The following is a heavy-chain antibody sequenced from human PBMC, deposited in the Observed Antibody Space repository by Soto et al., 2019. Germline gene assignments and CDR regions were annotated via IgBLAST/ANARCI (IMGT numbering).Heavy chain of an antibody. D-gene: IGHD3-9*01. CDR2: ISYSGST. CDR1: GGSISSYY. CDR3: AREKYDSSFDY. Sequence: PSETLSLTCTVSGGSISSYYWSWIRQPPGKGLEWIGYISYSGSTNYNPSLRSRVTISVDTSRNQFSLKLSSVTAADTAMYYCAREKYDSSFDYWGQGTLVTVPS. J-gene: IGHJ4*02. V-gene: IGHV4-59*01.